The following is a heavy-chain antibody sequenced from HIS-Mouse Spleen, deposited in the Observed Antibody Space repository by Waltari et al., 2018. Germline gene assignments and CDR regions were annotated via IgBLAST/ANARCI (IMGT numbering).Heavy chain of an antibody. J-gene: IGHJ4*02. D-gene: IGHD4-17*01. Sequence: QVQLQQWGAGLLKPSETLSLTCAVYGGSFSGYYWCWIRQPPGKGLEWIGEINHSGSTNYNPSLKSRVTISVDTSKNQFSLKLSSVTAADTAVYYCARGRSPATVTIGYYFDYWGQGTLVTVSS. CDR2: INHSGST. CDR3: ARGRSPATVTIGYYFDY. V-gene: IGHV4-34*01. CDR1: GGSFSGYY.